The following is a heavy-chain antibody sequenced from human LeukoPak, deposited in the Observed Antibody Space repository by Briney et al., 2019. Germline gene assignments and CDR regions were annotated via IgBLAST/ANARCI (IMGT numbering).Heavy chain of an antibody. CDR3: ARAKYYYGSGSYYTPFDS. CDR2: INHSGST. Sequence: AETLSLTCAVHGVSFRGYYWGWIRQPPGEGLEWVGEINHSGSTNYNPSLKSRVTISVDTSKSQFSLTLSSVTAADTAVYYCARAKYYYGSGSYYTPFDSWGQGTLVTVSS. V-gene: IGHV4-34*01. J-gene: IGHJ4*02. D-gene: IGHD3-10*01. CDR1: GVSFRGYY.